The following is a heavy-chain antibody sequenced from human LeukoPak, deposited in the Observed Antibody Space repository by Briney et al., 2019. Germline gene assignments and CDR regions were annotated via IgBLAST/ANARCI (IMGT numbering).Heavy chain of an antibody. CDR3: ADRPEGWQEMEDY. D-gene: IGHD2-15*01. CDR1: GYTFTGYY. CDR2: INPNSGGT. V-gene: IGHV1-2*02. J-gene: IGHJ4*02. Sequence: ASVKVSCKASGYTFTGYYMHWVRQAPGQGLEWMGWINPNSGGTNYAQKFQGRVTMTRDTSISTAYMELSRLRSDDTAVYYCADRPEGWQEMEDYWGQGTLVTVSS.